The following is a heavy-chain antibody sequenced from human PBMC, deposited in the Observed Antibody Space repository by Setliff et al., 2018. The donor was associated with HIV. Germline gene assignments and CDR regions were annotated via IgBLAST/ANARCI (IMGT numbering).Heavy chain of an antibody. CDR1: GDSIISYY. D-gene: IGHD3-22*01. V-gene: IGHV4-59*08. CDR2: IYYSGST. CDR3: ARHQGKYYDSSGYSGWFFDL. Sequence: PSETLSLTCTVSGDSIISYYWTWIRQPPGKGLEWIGYIYYSGSTNYNPSLKSRVTISVDTSKNQFSLKLSSVTAADTAVYYCARHQGKYYDSSGYSGWFFDLWGRGTLVTVSS. J-gene: IGHJ2*01.